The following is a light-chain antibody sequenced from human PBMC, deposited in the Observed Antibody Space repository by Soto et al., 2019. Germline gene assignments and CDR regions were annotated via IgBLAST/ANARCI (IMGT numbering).Light chain of an antibody. CDR1: QIISDW. J-gene: IGKJ1*01. CDR2: KAS. Sequence: DIQMTQSPSTLSASVGDRVTITCRASQIISDWLAWYQQKPGKAPKLLIYKASSLESGVPSRFSGSGSGTEFTLTISSLQPDDFATYYCQQYKSYPRTFGQGTKVEIK. CDR3: QQYKSYPRT. V-gene: IGKV1-5*03.